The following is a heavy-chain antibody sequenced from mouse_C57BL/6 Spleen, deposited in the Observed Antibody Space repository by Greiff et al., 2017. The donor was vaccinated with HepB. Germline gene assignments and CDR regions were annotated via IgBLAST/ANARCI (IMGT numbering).Heavy chain of an antibody. CDR1: YTFTDYYM. J-gene: IGHJ2*01. Sequence: VQLQQSGPELVKPGASVKMSCKASGYTFTDYYMHWVKQKPGKGLEWIGEIYPGSGNTYYNEKFKGKATLTADTSSSTAYMQLSSLTSEDSAVYFCARSGWLRDYWGQGTTRTVSS. CDR3: RSGWLRDY. V-gene: IGHV1-83*01. D-gene: IGHD2-3*01. CDR2: YPGSGNTY.